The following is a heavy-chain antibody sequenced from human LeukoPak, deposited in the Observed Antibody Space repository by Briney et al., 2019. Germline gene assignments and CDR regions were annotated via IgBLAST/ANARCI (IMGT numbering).Heavy chain of an antibody. V-gene: IGHV3-53*01. CDR1: GFTVSSNS. D-gene: IGHD4-23*01. J-gene: IGHJ4*02. Sequence: GGSLRLSCTVSGFTVSSNSMSWVRQAPGKGLEWVSFIYSDNTHYSDSVKGRFTISRDNSKNPLYLQMNSLRAEDTAVYYCARWGSHDYGGNSYGYWGQGTLVTVSS. CDR3: ARWGSHDYGGNSYGY. CDR2: IYSDNT.